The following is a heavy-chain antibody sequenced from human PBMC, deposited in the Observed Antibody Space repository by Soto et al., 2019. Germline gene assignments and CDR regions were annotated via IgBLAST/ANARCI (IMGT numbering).Heavy chain of an antibody. CDR1: GYTLTELS. CDR3: ATFMVYGDYPRYWFDP. Sequence: GASVKVSCKVSGYTLTELSMHWVRQAPGKGLEWMGGFDPEDGETIYAQKFQGRVTMTEDTSTDTAYMELSSLGSEDTAVYYCATFMVYGDYPRYWFDPWGQGTLVTVSS. D-gene: IGHD4-17*01. V-gene: IGHV1-24*01. CDR2: FDPEDGET. J-gene: IGHJ5*02.